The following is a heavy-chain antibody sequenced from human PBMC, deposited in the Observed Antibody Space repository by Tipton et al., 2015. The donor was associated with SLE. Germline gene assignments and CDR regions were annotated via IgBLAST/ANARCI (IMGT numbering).Heavy chain of an antibody. V-gene: IGHV4-61*02. D-gene: IGHD2-15*01. J-gene: IGHJ4*02. CDR3: ARSLGAGFCSGGNCFEPLDY. Sequence: TLSLTCTVSGDSFSSGSSSWNWVRQPAGKGLEWIGLIYNSGITNYNPSLQSRVALSVDMSKNQFSLRLSSVTAADTGVYYCARSLGAGFCSGGNCFEPLDYWGQGILVTVSS. CDR2: IYNSGIT. CDR1: GDSFSSGSSS.